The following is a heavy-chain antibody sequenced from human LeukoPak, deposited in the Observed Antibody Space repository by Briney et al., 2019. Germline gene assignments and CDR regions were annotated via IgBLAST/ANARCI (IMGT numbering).Heavy chain of an antibody. Sequence: GASVKVSCKASGYTFTTYYVHWVRQAPGQGLEWMGIINPSGGSISYAQKFQGRVTMTRDMSTSTVYMELSSLRSEDTAVYYCARGGGSYYMGVRYFDYWGQGTLVTVSS. J-gene: IGHJ4*02. D-gene: IGHD1-26*01. CDR3: ARGGGSYYMGVRYFDY. CDR1: GYTFTTYY. CDR2: INPSGGSI. V-gene: IGHV1-46*01.